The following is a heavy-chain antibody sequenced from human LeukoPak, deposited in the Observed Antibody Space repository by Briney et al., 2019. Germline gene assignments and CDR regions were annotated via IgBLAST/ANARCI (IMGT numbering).Heavy chain of an antibody. J-gene: IGHJ6*02. CDR2: ISYDGSNE. CDR1: GFTFSDYG. V-gene: IGHV3-30*03. D-gene: IGHD3-10*01. CDR3: VRGEYYSSSGMDV. Sequence: GRSLRLSCAASGFTFSDYGMHWVRQAPGKGLEWAAAISYDGSNEYFGDSLKGRSTISRDNSKNTLYLQMNRLRVEDTAVYYCVRGEYYSSSGMDVWGQGTTVTVSS.